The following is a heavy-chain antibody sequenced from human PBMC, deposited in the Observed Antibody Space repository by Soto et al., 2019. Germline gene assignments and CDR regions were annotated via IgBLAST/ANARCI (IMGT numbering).Heavy chain of an antibody. Sequence: SETLSLTCTVSGGSISSYYWSWIRQPPGKGLEWIGYIYYSGSTNYNPSLKSRVTISVDTPKNQFSLKLSSVTAADTAVYYCARHVADEGYCSGGSCPGLYYYGMDVWGQGTTVTVSS. CDR1: GGSISSYY. J-gene: IGHJ6*02. D-gene: IGHD2-15*01. CDR2: IYYSGST. V-gene: IGHV4-59*08. CDR3: ARHVADEGYCSGGSCPGLYYYGMDV.